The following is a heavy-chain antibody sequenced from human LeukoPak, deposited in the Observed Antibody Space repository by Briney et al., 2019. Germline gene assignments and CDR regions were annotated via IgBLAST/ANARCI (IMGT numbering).Heavy chain of an antibody. D-gene: IGHD6-19*01. CDR1: GFTFSSYA. V-gene: IGHV3-23*01. CDR2: ISGSGGST. CDR3: AKDPSIAVAGRAWNDY. Sequence: GGSLRLSCAASGFTFSSYAMSWVRQAPGKGLEWVSAISGSGGSTYYADSVKGRFTISRDNSKNTLYLQMNSLRAEDTAVYYCAKDPSIAVAGRAWNDYWGQGTLVTVSS. J-gene: IGHJ4*02.